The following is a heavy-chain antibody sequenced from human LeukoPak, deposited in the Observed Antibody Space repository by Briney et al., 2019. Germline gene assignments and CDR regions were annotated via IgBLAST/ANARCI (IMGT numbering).Heavy chain of an antibody. CDR2: ISGSGGST. D-gene: IGHD2-2*01. J-gene: IGHJ4*02. CDR1: GFTSSSYW. V-gene: IGHV3-23*01. CDR3: AKGDIVVVPAAMDY. Sequence: GGSLRLSCAASGFTSSSYWMSWVRQAPGKGLEWVSAISGSGGSTYYADSVKGRFTISRDNSKNTLYLQMNSLRAEDTAVYYCAKGDIVVVPAAMDYWGQGTLVTVSS.